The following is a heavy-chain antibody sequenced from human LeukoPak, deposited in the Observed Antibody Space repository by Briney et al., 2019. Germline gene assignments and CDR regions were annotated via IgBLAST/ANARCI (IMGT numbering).Heavy chain of an antibody. V-gene: IGHV4-39*01. CDR3: ARHAGTVVRGLLIESSCSYYYYMDV. D-gene: IGHD3-10*01. CDR1: GGSISSYY. J-gene: IGHJ6*03. Sequence: SETLSLTCTVSGGSISSYYWNWIRQPPGKGLEWIGSINYNGSTYYSPSLKSRVTISVDTSNNQFSLRLSSVTAADTALYYCARHAGTVVRGLLIESSCSYYYYMDVWGKGTTVTISS. CDR2: INYNGST.